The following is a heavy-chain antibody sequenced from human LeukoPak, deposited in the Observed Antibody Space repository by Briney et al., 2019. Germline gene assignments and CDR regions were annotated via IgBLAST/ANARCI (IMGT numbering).Heavy chain of an antibody. CDR2: IYYSGST. CDR1: GGSISSYY. CDR3: ARDLYSGFWRGYFYY. V-gene: IGHV4-59*01. D-gene: IGHD3-3*01. Sequence: SETLSLTCTVSGGSISSYYWSWIRQPPGKGLEWIGYIYYSGSTNYNPSLKSRVTISVDTSKNQLSLKLSSVTAADTAVYYCARDLYSGFWRGYFYYWGQGTLVTVSS. J-gene: IGHJ4*02.